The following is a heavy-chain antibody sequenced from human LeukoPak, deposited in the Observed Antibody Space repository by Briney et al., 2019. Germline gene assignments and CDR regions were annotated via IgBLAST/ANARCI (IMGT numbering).Heavy chain of an antibody. CDR1: GFTFDDYA. Sequence: GRSLRLSCAASGFTFDDYAMHWVRQAPGKGLEWVSGISWNSGSIGYADSVKGRFTISRDNAKNSLYLQMNSLRAEDTAVYYCARDLREDIVVVPAAMSSSWFDPWGQGTLVTVSS. J-gene: IGHJ5*02. V-gene: IGHV3-9*01. CDR3: ARDLREDIVVVPAAMSSSWFDP. D-gene: IGHD2-2*01. CDR2: ISWNSGSI.